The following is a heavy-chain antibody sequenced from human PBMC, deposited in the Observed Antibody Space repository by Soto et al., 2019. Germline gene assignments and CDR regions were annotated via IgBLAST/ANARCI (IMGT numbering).Heavy chain of an antibody. J-gene: IGHJ6*02. CDR2: INQDGSEK. CDR1: GFTFSSFW. V-gene: IGHV3-7*03. D-gene: IGHD2-15*01. Sequence: XGSLRLSCAASGFTFSSFWMAWVRQAPGKGLDWVANINQDGSEKYYVDSMKGRFTISRDNAKNSLYLEINSLRAEDTAVYYCATERELVVVAETPIHYSGMDAWGQGTTVTVSS. CDR3: ATERELVVVAETPIHYSGMDA.